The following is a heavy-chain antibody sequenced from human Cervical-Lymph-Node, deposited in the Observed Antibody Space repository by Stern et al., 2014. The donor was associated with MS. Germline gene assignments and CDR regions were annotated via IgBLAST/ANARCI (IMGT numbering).Heavy chain of an antibody. V-gene: IGHV3-9*01. CDR1: GFTFDDYA. CDR2: ISWNSDPV. CDR3: AKDLAAVQLWPDN. J-gene: IGHJ4*02. D-gene: IGHD5-18*01. Sequence: EVQLVESGGGLVQPGRSLRLSWAASGFTFDDYAMHWVRQAPGKGLEWVSGISWNSDPVGYADSVKGRFTLSRDNAKNSLYLQMNSLRAEDTALYYCAKDLAAVQLWPDNWGQGTLVTVSS.